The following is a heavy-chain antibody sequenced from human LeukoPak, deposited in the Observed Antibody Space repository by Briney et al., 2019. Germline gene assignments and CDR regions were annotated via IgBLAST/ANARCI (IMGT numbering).Heavy chain of an antibody. CDR3: ARQTLDCGGDCYPPVPFDY. CDR2: INYRGTT. Sequence: SETLSLTCTVSGGSISGYYWNWVRQPPGKGLEWIGIINYRGTTHYSPSLKSRVTISVDTSKNHFSLRLTSGTAADTAVYYCARQTLDCGGDCYPPVPFDYWGQGTLVTVSS. J-gene: IGHJ4*02. V-gene: IGHV4-59*08. CDR1: GGSISGYY. D-gene: IGHD2-21*02.